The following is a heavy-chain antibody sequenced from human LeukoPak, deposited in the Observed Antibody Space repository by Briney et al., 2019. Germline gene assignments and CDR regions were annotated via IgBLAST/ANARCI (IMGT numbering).Heavy chain of an antibody. V-gene: IGHV4-34*01. D-gene: IGHD6-6*01. CDR3: ARAGVAARPYFDY. CDR1: GGSFSGYY. J-gene: IGHJ4*02. CDR2: INHSGST. Sequence: SSETLSLTCAVYGGSFSGYYWSWIRQPPGKGLEWIGEINHSGSTNYNPSLKSRVTISVDTSKNQFSLKLSSVTAADTAVYYCARAGVAARPYFDYWGQGTLVTVSS.